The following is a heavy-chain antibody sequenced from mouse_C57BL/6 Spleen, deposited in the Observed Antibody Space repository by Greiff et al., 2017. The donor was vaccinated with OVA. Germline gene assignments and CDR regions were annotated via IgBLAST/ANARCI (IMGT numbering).Heavy chain of an antibody. CDR1: GYSITSGYY. CDR2: ISYDGSN. D-gene: IGHD4-1*01. CDR3: ATSWEYAMDY. V-gene: IGHV3-6*01. J-gene: IGHJ4*01. Sequence: EVQLQESGPGLVKPSQSLSLTCSVTGYSITSGYYWNWIRQFPGNKLEWMGYISYDGSNNYNPSLKNRISITRDTSKNQFFLKLNSVTTEDTATYYCATSWEYAMDYWGQGTSVTVSS.